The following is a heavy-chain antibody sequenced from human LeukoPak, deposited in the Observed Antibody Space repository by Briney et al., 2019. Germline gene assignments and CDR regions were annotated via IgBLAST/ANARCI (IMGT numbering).Heavy chain of an antibody. J-gene: IGHJ5*02. CDR2: ISSTSSYI. D-gene: IGHD3-10*01. CDR1: GFTFSSYS. CDR3: ASGSGSYPNYFDP. Sequence: PGGSLRLSCAASGFTFSSYSMNWVRQAPGKGLEWGSSISSTSSYIYYSDSLKGRFTISRDNAKNSLYLQMNSLRAEDTAVYYCASGSGSYPNYFDPWGQGTLVTVSS. V-gene: IGHV3-21*01.